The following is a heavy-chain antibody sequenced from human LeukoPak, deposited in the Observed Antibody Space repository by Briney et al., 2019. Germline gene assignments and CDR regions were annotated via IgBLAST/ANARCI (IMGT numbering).Heavy chain of an antibody. D-gene: IGHD5-24*01. CDR3: ARGGEMATITPFDY. Sequence: SVKVSCKASGGIFSSYAISWVRQAPGQGLEWMGGIIPIFGTANYAQKFQGRVTITADESASTAYMELSSLRSEDTAVYYCARGGEMATITPFDYWGQGTLVTVSS. J-gene: IGHJ4*02. CDR2: IIPIFGTA. CDR1: GGIFSSYA. V-gene: IGHV1-69*13.